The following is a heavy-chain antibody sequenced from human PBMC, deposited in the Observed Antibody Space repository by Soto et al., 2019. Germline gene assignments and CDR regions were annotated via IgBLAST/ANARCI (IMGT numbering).Heavy chain of an antibody. CDR2: ISAYNGNT. CDR3: ARDRRIVGATTVLGDHPDY. CDR1: GYTFTSYG. Sequence: ASVKVSCKASGYTFTSYGISWVRQAPGQGLEWMGWISAYNGNTNYAQKRQGRVTMTTDTSTSTAYMELRSLRSDDTAVYYCARDRRIVGATTVLGDHPDYWGQGTLVTVS. D-gene: IGHD1-26*01. J-gene: IGHJ4*02. V-gene: IGHV1-18*01.